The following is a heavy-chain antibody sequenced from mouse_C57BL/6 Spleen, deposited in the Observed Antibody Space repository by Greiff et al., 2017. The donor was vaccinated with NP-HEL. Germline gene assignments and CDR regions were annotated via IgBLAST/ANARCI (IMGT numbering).Heavy chain of an antibody. D-gene: IGHD3-3*01. V-gene: IGHV5-12*01. Sequence: EVQRVESGGGLVQPGGSLKLSCAASGFTFSDYYMYWVRQTPEKRLEWVAYISNGGGSTYYPDTVKGRFTISRDNAKNTLYLQMSRLKSEDTAMYYCARQGLGGSWFAYWGQGTLVTVSA. CDR3: ARQGLGGSWFAY. CDR1: GFTFSDYY. CDR2: ISNGGGST. J-gene: IGHJ3*01.